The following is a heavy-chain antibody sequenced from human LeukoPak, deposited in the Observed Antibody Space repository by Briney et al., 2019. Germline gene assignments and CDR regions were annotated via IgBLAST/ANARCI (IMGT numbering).Heavy chain of an antibody. V-gene: IGHV1-69*04. D-gene: IGHD2-8*01. J-gene: IGHJ6*02. CDR1: GGTFSSYA. CDR3: ASLMGYYGMDV. CDR2: IIPILGIA. Sequence: GASVKVSCKASGGTFSSYAISWVRQAPGQGLEWMGRIIPILGIANYAQKFQGRVTITADKSTSTAYMELGSLRSEDTAVYYCASLMGYYGMDVWGQGTTVTVSS.